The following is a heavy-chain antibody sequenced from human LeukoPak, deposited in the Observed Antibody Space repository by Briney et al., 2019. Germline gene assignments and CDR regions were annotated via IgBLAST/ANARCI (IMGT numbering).Heavy chain of an antibody. CDR2: IKKDGNEA. Sequence: PGGSLRLSCAASGFTFSSYSMNWVRQAPGKGLEWVAIIKKDGNEASYVDSVKGRFTISRDNVENSLYLQMNSLRVEDTAVYYCMGGHGWLPENWGQGTLVTVSS. CDR3: MGGHGWLPEN. CDR1: GFTFSSYS. J-gene: IGHJ4*02. D-gene: IGHD3-22*01. V-gene: IGHV3-7*01.